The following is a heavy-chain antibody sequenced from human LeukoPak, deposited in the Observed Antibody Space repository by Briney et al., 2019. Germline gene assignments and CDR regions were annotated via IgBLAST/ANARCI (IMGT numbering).Heavy chain of an antibody. V-gene: IGHV3-23*01. J-gene: IGHJ4*02. CDR3: AKVSYTNGSRVDY. CDR1: GFTFSRYT. CDR2: ISGSGGST. D-gene: IGHD6-19*01. Sequence: PGGSLRLSCAASGFTFSRYTMSWVRQAPGKGLEWVSGISGSGGSTYYADSVKGRFTISRDNSKNTLYLQMNSLRAEDTAVYYCAKVSYTNGSRVDYWGQGTLVTVSS.